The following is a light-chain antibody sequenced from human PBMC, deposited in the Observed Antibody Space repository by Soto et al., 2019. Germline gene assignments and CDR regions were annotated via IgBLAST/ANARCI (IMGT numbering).Light chain of an antibody. CDR3: QQYNNWPPT. CDR1: QSMSSSY. J-gene: IGKJ2*01. Sequence: EIVLTQSPATLSLSPGESATLSCRASQSMSSSYLAWYQQKPGQAPRLVIYGASSRATGIPDRFSGSGSGTEFTLTISSLQSEDFAVYYCQQYNNWPPTFGQGTKVDIK. CDR2: GAS. V-gene: IGKV3D-15*01.